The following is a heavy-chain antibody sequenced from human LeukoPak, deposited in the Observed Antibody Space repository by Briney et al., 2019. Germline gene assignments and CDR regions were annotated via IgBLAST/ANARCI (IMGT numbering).Heavy chain of an antibody. D-gene: IGHD3-3*01. CDR3: ARPPYLEWLFPLHY. CDR1: GYSMSSGYY. J-gene: IGHJ4*02. Sequence: PAETLSLTCAVSGYSMSSGYYWGSIRQPPGEGVGRSGSIYHSGSTYYTPSLKSRFTISVDTSKNQFSLKLSSVSAADTAVYYCARPPYLEWLFPLHYWGQGTLVTVSS. V-gene: IGHV4-38-2*01. CDR2: IYHSGST.